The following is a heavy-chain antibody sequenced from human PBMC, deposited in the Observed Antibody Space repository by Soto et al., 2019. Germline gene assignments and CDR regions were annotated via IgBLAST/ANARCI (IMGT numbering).Heavy chain of an antibody. CDR2: IDHSGSI. Sequence: QVQLKQWGAGLLKPSETLSLTCAVYGGSFSGYYWSWIRQPPGKGLEWIGEIDHSGSINCNPSLKIRITISVDTSKNQISLKVNSVTAADTATYYCARRYSSGHYYFDYWGQGTLTTVSS. J-gene: IGHJ4*02. CDR1: GGSFSGYY. CDR3: ARRYSSGHYYFDY. D-gene: IGHD6-19*01. V-gene: IGHV4-34*01.